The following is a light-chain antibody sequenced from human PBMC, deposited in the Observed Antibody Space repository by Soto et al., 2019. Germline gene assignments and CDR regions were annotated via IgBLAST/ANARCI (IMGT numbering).Light chain of an antibody. Sequence: QAVVTQPASVSGSPGQSITISCTGTSSDVSGYNYVSWYQHHPGKVPKLMIYEVSNRPSGVSNRFSGSKSGNTASLTISGLQAEDEADYYCSSYTSSTMSYVFGTGTKLTVL. J-gene: IGLJ1*01. CDR3: SSYTSSTMSYV. V-gene: IGLV2-14*01. CDR2: EVS. CDR1: SSDVSGYNY.